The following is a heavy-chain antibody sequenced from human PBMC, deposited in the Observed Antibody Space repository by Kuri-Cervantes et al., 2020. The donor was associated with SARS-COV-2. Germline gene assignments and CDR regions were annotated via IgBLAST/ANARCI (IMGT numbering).Heavy chain of an antibody. V-gene: IGHV4-38-2*02. CDR3: GRVSWIQLWRRYSDS. CDR2: IYHSGST. Sequence: SETLSLTCTVSGYSISSGYYWGWIRQPPGKGLEWIGSIYHSGSTYYNPSLKSRVTISVDTSKNQFSLKLSSVTAADTAVYNCGRVSWIQLWRRYSDSWGQGTLVTVSS. J-gene: IGHJ4*02. CDR1: GYSISSGYY. D-gene: IGHD5-18*01.